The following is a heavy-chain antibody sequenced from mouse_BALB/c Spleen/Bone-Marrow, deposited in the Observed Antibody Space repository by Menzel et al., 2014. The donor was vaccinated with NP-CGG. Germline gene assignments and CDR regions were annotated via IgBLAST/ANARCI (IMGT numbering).Heavy chain of an antibody. V-gene: IGHV5-4*02. Sequence: DVMLVESGGGLMKPGGSLKLSCAASGFTFSDYYMYWVRQTPEKRLEWVATISDGGTYSYYAGSVKGRFTISRDNAKSNLYLQMNSLKSEDTAMYYCARDMGDYWGQGTTLTVSS. J-gene: IGHJ2*01. CDR3: ARDMGDY. CDR2: ISDGGTYS. D-gene: IGHD1-1*02. CDR1: GFTFSDYY.